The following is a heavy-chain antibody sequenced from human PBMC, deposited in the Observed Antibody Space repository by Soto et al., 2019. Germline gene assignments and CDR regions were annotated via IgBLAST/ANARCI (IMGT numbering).Heavy chain of an antibody. CDR2: ISGSGGST. Sequence: PGGSLRLSCAASGFTFSSYAMSWVRQAPGKGLEWVSAISGSGGSTYYADSVKGRFTISRDNSKNTLYLQMNSLRAEDTAVYYCAKSLDTAMGDYGDYDTLGEGYFDYWGQGTLVTVSS. CDR3: AKSLDTAMGDYGDYDTLGEGYFDY. J-gene: IGHJ4*02. CDR1: GFTFSSYA. V-gene: IGHV3-23*01. D-gene: IGHD4-17*01.